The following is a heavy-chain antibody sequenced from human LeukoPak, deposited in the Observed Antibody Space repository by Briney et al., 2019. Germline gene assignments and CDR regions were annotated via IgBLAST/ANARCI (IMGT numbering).Heavy chain of an antibody. D-gene: IGHD3-22*01. Sequence: GGSLRLSCAASGFTFSSYAMSWVRQAPGKGLEWVSAISGSGGSTYYADSVKGRFTISRDNSKNTLYLQMNSLRAEDTAVYYCASPKPYYDSSGYYEAWGQGTLVTVSS. V-gene: IGHV3-23*01. CDR3: ASPKPYYDSSGYYEA. CDR2: ISGSGGST. J-gene: IGHJ5*02. CDR1: GFTFSSYA.